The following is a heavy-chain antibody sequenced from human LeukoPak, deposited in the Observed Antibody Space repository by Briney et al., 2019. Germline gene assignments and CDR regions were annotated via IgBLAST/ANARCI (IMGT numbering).Heavy chain of an antibody. D-gene: IGHD2-21*02. V-gene: IGHV3-74*01. Sequence: GGSLRLSCAASGFTFSSYWMHWVRQAPGKGLVWVSRINSDGSSTSYADSVKGRFTISRDNSKNTLYLQMNSLRAEDTAVYYCAKGGVRTIVVVTAIDYWGQGTLVTVSS. J-gene: IGHJ4*02. CDR2: INSDGSST. CDR3: AKGGVRTIVVVTAIDY. CDR1: GFTFSSYW.